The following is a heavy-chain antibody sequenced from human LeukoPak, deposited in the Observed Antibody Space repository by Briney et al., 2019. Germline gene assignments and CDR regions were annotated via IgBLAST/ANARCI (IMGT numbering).Heavy chain of an antibody. CDR3: ARDLDSYGSGSALGC. V-gene: IGHV3-30-3*01. CDR2: ISYDGSNK. D-gene: IGHD3-10*01. J-gene: IGHJ4*02. CDR1: GFTFSSYA. Sequence: GGSLRLSCAASGFTFSSYAMHWVRQAPGKGLEWVAVISYDGSNKYYADSVKGRFTISRDNSKNTLYLQMNSLRAEDTAVYYCARDLDSYGSGSALGCWGQGTLVTVSS.